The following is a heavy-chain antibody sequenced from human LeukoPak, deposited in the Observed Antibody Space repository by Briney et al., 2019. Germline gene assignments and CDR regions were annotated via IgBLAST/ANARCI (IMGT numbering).Heavy chain of an antibody. Sequence: GGSLRLSCAASGFRFSDYYMSWIRQAPGKGLEWVSYITTSSTYTDYADSVKGRFTISRDNADNSLYLQMNSLRAEDTAVYYCARLLYTSSRYFDYGGQGTLVTVSS. CDR3: ARLLYTSSRYFDY. V-gene: IGHV3-11*03. D-gene: IGHD6-13*01. CDR2: ITTSSTYT. J-gene: IGHJ4*02. CDR1: GFRFSDYY.